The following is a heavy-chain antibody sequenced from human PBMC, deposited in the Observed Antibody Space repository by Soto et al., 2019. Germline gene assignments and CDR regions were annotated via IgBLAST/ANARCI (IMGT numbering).Heavy chain of an antibody. V-gene: IGHV3-23*01. CDR2: ISGSGGAT. J-gene: IGHJ4*02. CDR1: GFIPSSYA. Sequence: PGGSLRLSCVVSGFIPSSYAMSWVRQAPGKGLEWVSGISGSGGATSYADSVKGRFTISRDNSKNTLYLQMNSLSTEDTAIYYCAKDAIMVSSSFNYFDFWDQGALVTVSS. CDR3: AKDAIMVSSSFNYFDF. D-gene: IGHD6-13*01.